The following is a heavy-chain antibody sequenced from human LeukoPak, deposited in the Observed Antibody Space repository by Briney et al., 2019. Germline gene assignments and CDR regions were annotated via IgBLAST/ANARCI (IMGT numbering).Heavy chain of an antibody. CDR2: IYYSGST. CDR1: GGSISSGGYY. J-gene: IGHJ4*02. Sequence: PSETLSLTCTVSGGSISSGGYYWSWIRQHPGKGLEWIVYIYYSGSTYYNPSLKSRITKSVDTSKNQFSLKLSSVTAADTAVYYCARWGTAMVKFDYGGQGTLVAVS. CDR3: ARWGTAMVKFDY. V-gene: IGHV4-31*03. D-gene: IGHD5-18*01.